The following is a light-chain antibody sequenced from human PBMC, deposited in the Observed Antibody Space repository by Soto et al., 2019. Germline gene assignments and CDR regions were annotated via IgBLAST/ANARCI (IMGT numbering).Light chain of an antibody. J-gene: IGLJ2*01. V-gene: IGLV2-11*01. CDR1: SSDVGAYDY. CDR3: CSYAGSYTWV. Sequence: QSVLTQPPSVSAAPGQKVTISCSGSSSDVGAYDYVSWYQQHPGKAPQLMIYDVTKRPSGVPHRFSGSRSGNTASLTISGLQAEDDADYYCCSYAGSYTWVFGGGTKVTVL. CDR2: DVT.